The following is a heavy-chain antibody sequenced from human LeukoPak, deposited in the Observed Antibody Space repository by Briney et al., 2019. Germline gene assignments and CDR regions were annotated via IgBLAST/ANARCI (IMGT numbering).Heavy chain of an antibody. V-gene: IGHV3-23*01. D-gene: IGHD2-15*01. J-gene: IGHJ4*02. CDR3: AKSRVVVAATFADY. CDR2: ISGSGGST. CDR1: GFTFSSYA. Sequence: GASLRLSCAASGFTFSSYAMSWVRQAPGKGLEWVWSISGSGGSTYYADSVKGLFTISRDNSKNTLYPQMNSLRAQEPALYHCAKSRVVVAATFADYWGQGTLVTVSS.